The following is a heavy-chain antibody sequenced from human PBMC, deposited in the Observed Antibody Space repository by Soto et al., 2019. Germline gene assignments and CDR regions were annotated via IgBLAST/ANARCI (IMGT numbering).Heavy chain of an antibody. Sequence: SETLSLTCAVYGGSFSGYYWSWIRQPPGKGLEWIGEINHSGSTNYNPSLKSRVTISVDTSKNQFSLKLSSVTAADTAVYYCARGVPGITMVRGVIVGMDVWGQGTTVTVS. D-gene: IGHD3-10*01. V-gene: IGHV4-34*01. CDR3: ARGVPGITMVRGVIVGMDV. CDR2: INHSGST. CDR1: GGSFSGYY. J-gene: IGHJ6*02.